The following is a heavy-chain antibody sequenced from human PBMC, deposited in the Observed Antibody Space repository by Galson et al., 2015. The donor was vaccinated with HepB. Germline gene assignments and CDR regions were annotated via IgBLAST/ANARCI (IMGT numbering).Heavy chain of an antibody. CDR3: ARVMADIVVVPAAGRWDYYYMDV. V-gene: IGHV3-30*03. J-gene: IGHJ6*03. Sequence: SLRLSCAASGFTFSSYGMHWVRQTPGKGLEWVAVISYDGSNKYYADSVKGRFTISRDNSKDTLYLQMNSLRAEDTAVYYCARVMADIVVVPAAGRWDYYYMDVWGKGTTVTVSS. CDR1: GFTFSSYG. D-gene: IGHD2-2*01. CDR2: ISYDGSNK.